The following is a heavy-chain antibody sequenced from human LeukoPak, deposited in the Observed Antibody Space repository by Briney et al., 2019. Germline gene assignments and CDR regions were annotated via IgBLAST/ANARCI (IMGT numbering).Heavy chain of an antibody. CDR3: ARWKYCTTTIWYDESETFDS. V-gene: IGHV1-2*02. CDR1: GYTFTGYY. J-gene: IGHJ4*02. CDR2: INPNSGCT. D-gene: IGHD2-2*01. Sequence: ASVKVSCKASGYTFTGYYMHWVRQAPGQGLEWMGWINPNSGCTNYAQTFQGRVTMTRDTSISTAYMELGRLRSDDTAVYYCARWKYCTTTIWYDESETFDSWGQGTLVTVSS.